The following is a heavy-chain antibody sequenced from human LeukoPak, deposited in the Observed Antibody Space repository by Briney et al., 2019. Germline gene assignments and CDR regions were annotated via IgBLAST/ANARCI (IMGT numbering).Heavy chain of an antibody. J-gene: IGHJ4*02. CDR1: EFTFSSYW. D-gene: IGHD5-18*01. CDR3: ARDWPLTWIQDYFNY. CDR2: IKHDGSEK. Sequence: GGSLRLSCAASEFTFSSYWMSWVRQAPGKGREWVANIKHDGSEKYYVDSVKGRFTISRDNAKNSLYLQMNSLRAEDTAVYYCARDWPLTWIQDYFNYWGQGTLVTVSS. V-gene: IGHV3-7*01.